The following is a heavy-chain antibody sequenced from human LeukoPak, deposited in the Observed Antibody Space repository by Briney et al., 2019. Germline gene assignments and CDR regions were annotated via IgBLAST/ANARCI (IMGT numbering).Heavy chain of an antibody. CDR1: GYTFTSYG. CDR3: ARASIAVAGTWFDR. CDR2: ISAYNGNT. V-gene: IGHV1-18*01. Sequence: ASVKVSCKASGYTFTSYGISWVRQAPGQGLEWMGWISAYNGNTNYAQKLQGRVTMTTDASTSTAYMELRSLRSDDTAVYYCARASIAVAGTWFDRWGQGTLVTVSS. J-gene: IGHJ5*02. D-gene: IGHD6-19*01.